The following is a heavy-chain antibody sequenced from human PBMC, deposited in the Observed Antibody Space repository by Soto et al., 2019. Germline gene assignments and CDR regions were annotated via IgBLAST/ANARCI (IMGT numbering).Heavy chain of an antibody. Sequence: SETLSLTCTVSGGSVSSGSYYWSWIRQPPGKGLEWIGYIYYSGSTNYNPSLKSRVTISVDTSKNQFSLKLSSVTAADTAVYYCARVSTAYKVVAATPYYFDYWGQGTLVTVSS. CDR3: ARVSTAYKVVAATPYYFDY. V-gene: IGHV4-61*01. CDR1: GGSVSSGSYY. J-gene: IGHJ4*02. CDR2: IYYSGST. D-gene: IGHD2-15*01.